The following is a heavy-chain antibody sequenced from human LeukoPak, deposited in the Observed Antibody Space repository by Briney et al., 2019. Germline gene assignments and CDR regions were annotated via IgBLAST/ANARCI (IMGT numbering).Heavy chain of an antibody. CDR2: IDPSDSYT. CDR3: ARVVREEDGMDV. V-gene: IGHV5-10-1*01. CDR1: GYSFTTYW. Sequence: GESLKISCKGSGYSFTTYWISWVCQLPGKGLERMGRIDPSDSYTNYRPSFQGHVTISADKSISTAFLQWSSPQASEPAMYYCARVVREEDGMDVWGQGTTVTVSS. J-gene: IGHJ6*02. D-gene: IGHD3-16*02.